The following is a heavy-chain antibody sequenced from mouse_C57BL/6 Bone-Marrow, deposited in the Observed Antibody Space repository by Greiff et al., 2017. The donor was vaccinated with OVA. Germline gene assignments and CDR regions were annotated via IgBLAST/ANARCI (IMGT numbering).Heavy chain of an antibody. CDR2: IDPSDSYT. CDR1: GYTFTSYW. CDR3: ATVVGY. D-gene: IGHD1-1*01. Sequence: VQLQQSGAELVMPGASVKLSCKASGYTFTSYWMHWVKQRPGQGLEWIGEIDPSDSYTNYNQKFKGKSTLTVDKSSSTAYMQLSSLTSEDSAVYYCATVVGYWGQGTTLTVSS. J-gene: IGHJ2*01. V-gene: IGHV1-69*01.